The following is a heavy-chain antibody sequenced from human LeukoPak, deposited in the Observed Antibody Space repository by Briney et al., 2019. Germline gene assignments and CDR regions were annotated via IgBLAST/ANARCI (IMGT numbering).Heavy chain of an antibody. CDR2: IYYSGNT. V-gene: IGHV4-59*08. J-gene: IGHJ4*02. Sequence: SETLSLTCTVSVGSISSYYWSWIRQPPGKGLEWIGYIYYSGNTNYNPSLKSRLTMSADRSRNQFSLKLNSVTAADTAVYYCAMKAWKFTHCWGQGILVTVSS. CDR3: AMKAWKFTHC. D-gene: IGHD1-1*01. CDR1: VGSISSYY.